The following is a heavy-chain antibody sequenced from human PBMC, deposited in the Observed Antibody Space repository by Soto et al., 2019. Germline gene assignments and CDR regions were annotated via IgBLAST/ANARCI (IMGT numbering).Heavy chain of an antibody. D-gene: IGHD1-26*01. J-gene: IGHJ4*02. CDR1: GFTFSIYS. CDR3: ARAESIVGATLFDY. CDR2: ISSSNSYI. Sequence: PGGSLRLSCAGSGFTFSIYSMNWVRQAPGKGLEWVSSISSSNSYIYYADSVKGRFTISRDNTKNSLYLQMNSLRAEDTAVYYCARAESIVGATLFDYWGQGTLVTVSS. V-gene: IGHV3-21*01.